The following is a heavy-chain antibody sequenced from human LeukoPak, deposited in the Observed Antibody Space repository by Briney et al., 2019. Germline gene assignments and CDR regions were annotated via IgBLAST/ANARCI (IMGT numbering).Heavy chain of an antibody. CDR1: GGSFSGYY. J-gene: IGHJ4*02. CDR3: AFTTGNYYLDY. D-gene: IGHD1-7*01. Sequence: SETLSLTCAVYGGSFSGYYWSWIRQSPGKGLEWIGEINHSGSIDYNPSLKSRVTVSVDSSRNQFSLILGSVTAADTAVYYCAFTTGNYYLDYWGQGTRVTVSS. CDR2: INHSGSI. V-gene: IGHV4-34*01.